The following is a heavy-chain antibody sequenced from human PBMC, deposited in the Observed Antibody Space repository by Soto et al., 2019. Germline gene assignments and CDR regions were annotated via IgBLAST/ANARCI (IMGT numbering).Heavy chain of an antibody. CDR1: GGSFTGHF. D-gene: IGHD6-6*01. Sequence: SETLSLTCTVSGGSFTGHFWSWVRQPPGKGLEWIGEVSHSGNTKYYPSLRSRVTLSVDTSKNQFSLQLNSVTPEDTAVYYCARGRDSSSHYYYYGMDVWGQGTTVTVSS. J-gene: IGHJ6*02. V-gene: IGHV4-34*01. CDR2: VSHSGNT. CDR3: ARGRDSSSHYYYYGMDV.